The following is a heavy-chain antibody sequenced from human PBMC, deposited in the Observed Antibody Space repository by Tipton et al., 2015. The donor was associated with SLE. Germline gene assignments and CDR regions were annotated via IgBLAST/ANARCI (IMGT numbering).Heavy chain of an antibody. CDR3: VRLRWLQF. D-gene: IGHD5-24*01. CDR1: GFTFSSSE. CDR2: ISSSGSTV. J-gene: IGHJ4*02. V-gene: IGHV3-48*03. Sequence: SLRLSCAASGFTFSSSEMNWVRQAPGKGLEWVSHISSSGSTVNYADSVKGRFTISRDNAKNSLYLQMSSLRAEDTAVYYCVRLRWLQFWGQGTLVTVSS.